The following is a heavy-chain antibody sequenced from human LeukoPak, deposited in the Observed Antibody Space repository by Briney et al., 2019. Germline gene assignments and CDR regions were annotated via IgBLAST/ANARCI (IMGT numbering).Heavy chain of an antibody. D-gene: IGHD1-7*01. CDR3: ARKGLGGELGGFDS. J-gene: IGHJ4*02. V-gene: IGHV3-30*03. CDR2: MSFDGSHT. CDR1: GFTFSSYG. Sequence: HPGRSLRLSCAASGFTFSSYGMHWVRQAPGKGLEWVAVMSFDGSHTYYADSVKGRFTISRDNAKNSLYLQMNSLRVEDAALYHCARKGLGGELGGFDSWGQGTLVTVSS.